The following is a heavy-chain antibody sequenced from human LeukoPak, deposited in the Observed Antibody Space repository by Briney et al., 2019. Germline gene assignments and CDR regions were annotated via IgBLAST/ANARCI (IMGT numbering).Heavy chain of an antibody. CDR3: ATYLSIGSSSSWYDDAFDV. J-gene: IGHJ3*01. CDR2: IGGSGVST. Sequence: GGSLRLSCAASGFIFSSYAMTWVRQAPGKGLEWVSVIGGSGVSTYYADSVKGRFTISRDNSKNTLFLQMNSLRAEDTALYYCATYLSIGSSSSWYDDAFDVWGQGTTVSVSS. V-gene: IGHV3-23*01. CDR1: GFIFSSYA. D-gene: IGHD6-13*01.